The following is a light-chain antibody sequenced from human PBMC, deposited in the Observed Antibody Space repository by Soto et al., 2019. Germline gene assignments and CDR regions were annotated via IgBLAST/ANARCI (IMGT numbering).Light chain of an antibody. CDR3: QQYGSART. J-gene: IGKJ2*01. V-gene: IGKV3-20*01. CDR1: QSVSSIY. Sequence: IVLTQSPGTLSLSPGERATLSCRASQSVSSIYLAWYQQKPGQAPRLLIYGASSRATGIPDRFSGSGSGTDFTLTISRLEPEDCAVYYCQQYGSARTFGQGTKLEIK. CDR2: GAS.